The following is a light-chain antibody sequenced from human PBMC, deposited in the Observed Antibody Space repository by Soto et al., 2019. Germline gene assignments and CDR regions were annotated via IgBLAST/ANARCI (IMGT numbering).Light chain of an antibody. Sequence: DIQMTQSPSSLSASVGDSVTITCRTSQDIRSDLGWFQQKPGKAPKRLIYAASNLQSGVPPRFSGSGSGAEFTLTISSLQPEDSATYYCLQHSIYPLSFGGGTKVEIK. CDR3: LQHSIYPLS. J-gene: IGKJ4*01. CDR2: AAS. V-gene: IGKV1-17*01. CDR1: QDIRSD.